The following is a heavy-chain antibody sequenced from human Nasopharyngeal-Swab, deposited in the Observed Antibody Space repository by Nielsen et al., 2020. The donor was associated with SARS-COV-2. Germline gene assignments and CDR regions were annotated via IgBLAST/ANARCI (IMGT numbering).Heavy chain of an antibody. CDR3: ARTAIEGGYYRGDAFDI. Sequence: GESLKISCKGSGQSFTSYWIGWVRQMPGKGLEYMGIIHPSDSDTRYSPSFQGQVTISADKSINTAYLQWSSLKASDTAMYYCARTAIEGGYYRGDAFDIWGQGTMVTAS. V-gene: IGHV5-51*01. CDR1: GQSFTSYW. D-gene: IGHD3-22*01. J-gene: IGHJ3*02. CDR2: IHPSDSDT.